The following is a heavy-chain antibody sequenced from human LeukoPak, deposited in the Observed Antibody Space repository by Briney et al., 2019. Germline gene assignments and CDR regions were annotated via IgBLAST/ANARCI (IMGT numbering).Heavy chain of an antibody. V-gene: IGHV4-38-2*02. D-gene: IGHD3-10*01. CDR1: GYSISSGYY. CDR3: ARGTTPSVYYGSGSYYKFYYYYYMDV. Sequence: SSETLSLTCTVSGYSISSGYYWGWIRQPPGKGLEWIGSIYHSGSTNYNPSLKSRVTISVDTSKNQFSLKLSSVTAADTAVYYCARGTTPSVYYGSGSYYKFYYYYYMDVWGKGTTVTVSS. J-gene: IGHJ6*03. CDR2: IYHSGST.